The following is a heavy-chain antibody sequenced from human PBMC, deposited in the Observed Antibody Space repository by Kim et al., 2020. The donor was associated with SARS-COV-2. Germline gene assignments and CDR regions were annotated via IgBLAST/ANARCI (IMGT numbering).Heavy chain of an antibody. CDR1: GGTFSSYA. D-gene: IGHD3-10*01. J-gene: IGHJ5*02. CDR3: ARDGFSWFGELLSWFDP. V-gene: IGHV1-69*06. CDR2: IIPIFGTA. Sequence: SVKVSCKASGGTFSSYAISWVRQAPGQGLEWMGGIIPIFGTANYAQKFQGRVTITADKSTSTAYMELSSLRSEDTAVYYCARDGFSWFGELLSWFDPWGQGTLVTVSS.